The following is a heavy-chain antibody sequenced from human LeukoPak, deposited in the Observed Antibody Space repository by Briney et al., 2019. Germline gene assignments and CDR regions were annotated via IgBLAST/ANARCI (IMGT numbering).Heavy chain of an antibody. CDR2: IFGSGGSP. V-gene: IGHV3-23*01. Sequence: GGSLRLSCEASGFTFGNHAMYWVRQAPGKGLEWVAGIFGSGGSPHYADSVKGRFTISRDNSRNTVYLQINSLRADDTAVYYCGKTTVGYSSGQKPAWPVDYWGQGTLVTVSS. CDR1: GFTFGNHA. CDR3: GKTTVGYSSGQKPAWPVDY. J-gene: IGHJ4*02. D-gene: IGHD5-18*01.